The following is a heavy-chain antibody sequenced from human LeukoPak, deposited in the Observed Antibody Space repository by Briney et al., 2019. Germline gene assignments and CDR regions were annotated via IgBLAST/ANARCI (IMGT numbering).Heavy chain of an antibody. CDR2: INQDGSAK. V-gene: IGHV3-7*02. J-gene: IGHJ3*02. D-gene: IGHD2-21*01. CDR1: GLTFSSYC. Sequence: AGSLRLSCAASGLTFSSYCLSWIRQAPGKGLEWVANINQDGSAKYYVYSVKRRFTISSANTKNSPYLQRNVMGADDTAEYYFAKARFYCGGDCSLYAFDIWGQGTMVTVSS. CDR3: AKARFYCGGDCSLYAFDI.